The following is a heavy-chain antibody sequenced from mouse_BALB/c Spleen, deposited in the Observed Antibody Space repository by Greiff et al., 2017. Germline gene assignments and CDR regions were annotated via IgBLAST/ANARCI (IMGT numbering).Heavy chain of an antibody. V-gene: IGHV2-9*02. CDR1: GFSLTSSG. Sequence: QVTLKVSGPGLVAPSQSLSITCTVSGFSLTSSGVHWVRQPPGKGLEWLGVIWAGGSTNYNSALMSRLSISKDNSKSQVFLKMNSLQTDDTAMYYCARGGGSSWYYFDYWGQGTTLTVSS. CDR3: ARGGGSSWYYFDY. D-gene: IGHD1-1*01. J-gene: IGHJ2*01. CDR2: IWAGGST.